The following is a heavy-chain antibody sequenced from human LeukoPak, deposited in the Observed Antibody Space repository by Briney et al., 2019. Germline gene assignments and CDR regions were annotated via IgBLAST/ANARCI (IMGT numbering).Heavy chain of an antibody. CDR3: ARGISGSPFDY. Sequence: SETLSLTCAVYGGSFSGYYLSWIRQPPGKGLEWIGEIYHSGSTNYNPSLKSRVTISVDTSKNQFSLKLSSVAAADTAVYYCARGISGSPFDYWGQGTLVTVSS. D-gene: IGHD3-10*01. CDR2: IYHSGST. CDR1: GGSFSGYY. V-gene: IGHV4-34*01. J-gene: IGHJ4*02.